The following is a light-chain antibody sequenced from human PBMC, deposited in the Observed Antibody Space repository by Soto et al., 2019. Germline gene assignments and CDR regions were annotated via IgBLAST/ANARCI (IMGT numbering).Light chain of an antibody. CDR3: HQANSCPLT. V-gene: IGKV1-12*01. CDR2: AAA. CDR1: QGISSW. Sequence: DIPMTQSPSSVYAAIGDSDTITCRASQGISSWLAWYQQKPGKAPKLLIYAAASLQSGVTSRLSGSGSGTDFTLTISSPQHEDFATYYCHQANSCPLTFGGGTKVEIK. J-gene: IGKJ4*01.